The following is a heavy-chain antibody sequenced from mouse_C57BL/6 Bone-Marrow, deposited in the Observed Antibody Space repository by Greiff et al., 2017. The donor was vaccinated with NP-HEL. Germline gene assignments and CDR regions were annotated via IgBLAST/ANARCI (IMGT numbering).Heavy chain of an antibody. CDR2: INPNNGGT. J-gene: IGHJ4*01. V-gene: IGHV1-18*01. CDR3: ARKLAYYSNLYAMDY. D-gene: IGHD2-5*01. CDR1: GYTFTDYN. Sequence: VQLQQSGPELVKPGASVKIPCKASGYTFTDYNMDWVKQSHGKSLEWIGDINPNNGGTIYNQKFKGKATLTVDKSSSTAYMELRSLTSEDTAVYYCARKLAYYSNLYAMDYWGQGTSVTVSS.